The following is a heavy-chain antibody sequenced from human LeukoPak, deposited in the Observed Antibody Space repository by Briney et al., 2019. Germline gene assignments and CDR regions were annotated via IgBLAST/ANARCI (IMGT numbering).Heavy chain of an antibody. V-gene: IGHV3-30-3*01. Sequence: PGGSLRLSCAASGFTFSSYAMHWVRQAPGKGLEWVAVISYDGSNKYYADSVKGRFTISRDNSKNTLYLQMNSLRAEDTAVYYCAREPIVVPAAYLDYWGQGTLVTVSS. D-gene: IGHD2-2*01. CDR2: ISYDGSNK. CDR3: AREPIVVPAAYLDY. CDR1: GFTFSSYA. J-gene: IGHJ4*02.